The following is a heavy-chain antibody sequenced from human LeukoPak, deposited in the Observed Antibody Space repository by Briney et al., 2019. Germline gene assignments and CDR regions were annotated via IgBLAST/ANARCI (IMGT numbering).Heavy chain of an antibody. J-gene: IGHJ3*02. CDR1: GFTFSSYS. Sequence: GGSLRLSCAASGFTFSSYSMNWVRQAPGKGLEWVSSISSSSSYIYYADSVKGRFTISRDYAKNSLYLQMNSLRAEDTALYYCAKGRFYGSGSYILNAFDIWGQGTMVTVSS. V-gene: IGHV3-21*04. CDR3: AKGRFYGSGSYILNAFDI. D-gene: IGHD3-10*01. CDR2: ISSSSSYI.